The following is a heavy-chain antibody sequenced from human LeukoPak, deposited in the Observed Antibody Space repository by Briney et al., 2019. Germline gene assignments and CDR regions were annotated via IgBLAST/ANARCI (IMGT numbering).Heavy chain of an antibody. CDR3: ARMKDYGSGSYYFDY. V-gene: IGHV4-61*02. Sequence: SQTLSLTCTVSGGSISSGSSYWSWIRQPAGKGLEWIGRIYTSGSTNYNPSLKSRVTISVDTSKNQFSLKLSSVTAADTAVYYCARMKDYGSGSYYFDYWGQGTLVTVSS. J-gene: IGHJ4*02. CDR1: GGSISSGSSY. CDR2: IYTSGST. D-gene: IGHD3-10*01.